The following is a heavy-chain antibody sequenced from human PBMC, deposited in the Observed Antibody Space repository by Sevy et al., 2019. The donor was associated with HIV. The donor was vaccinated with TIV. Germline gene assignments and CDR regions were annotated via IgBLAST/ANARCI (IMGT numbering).Heavy chain of an antibody. CDR2: TYYRSGWYK. CDR3: SRALQVWGSPHCDYYMDV. V-gene: IGHV6-1*01. J-gene: IGHJ6*03. Sequence: KQSQTLSLTCGISGDSVSSHLAAWNWIRQSPSRGLEWLGRTYYRSGWYKEYAVSVKGRITIESDTSNNEFSLHLSSVNAEDTAVYYCSRALQVWGSPHCDYYMDVWGKGTAVTVSS. D-gene: IGHD3-16*01. CDR1: GDSVSSHLAA.